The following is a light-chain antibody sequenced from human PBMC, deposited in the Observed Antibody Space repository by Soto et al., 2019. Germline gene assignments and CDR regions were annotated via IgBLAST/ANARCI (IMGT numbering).Light chain of an antibody. CDR1: SSDVGVYKY. J-gene: IGLJ1*01. CDR2: EVT. V-gene: IGLV2-14*01. CDR3: SSYIGSSTLV. Sequence: QSALTQPASASGSPGQSVTISCTGTSSDVGVYKYVSWYQQYPGKAPKLMIYEVTNRPSGVSDRFSGSKSGNTASLTISGLQAEDEADYYCSSYIGSSTLVLGTGTKLTVL.